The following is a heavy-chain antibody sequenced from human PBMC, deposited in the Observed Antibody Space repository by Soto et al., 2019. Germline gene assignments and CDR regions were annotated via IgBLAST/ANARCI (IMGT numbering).Heavy chain of an antibody. CDR3: AKRTTGWYFDL. Sequence: EVQLLESGGGLVQPGGCLRLSCAASGITFSSYAMNWVRQAPGKGLEWVSVISGSGGSTYYADSVKGRFTISRDNSKNTLYLQMNSLRAEDTAVYYCAKRTTGWYFDLWGRATLVTVSS. J-gene: IGHJ2*01. CDR1: GITFSSYA. V-gene: IGHV3-23*01. CDR2: ISGSGGST.